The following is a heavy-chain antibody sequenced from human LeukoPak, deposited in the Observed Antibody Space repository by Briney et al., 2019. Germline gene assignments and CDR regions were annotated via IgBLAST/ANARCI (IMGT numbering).Heavy chain of an antibody. D-gene: IGHD1-26*01. CDR3: ARDLSVGSKPDLGFDY. J-gene: IGHJ4*02. Sequence: PGGSLRLSCAASGFTFTTYWMGWVRQAPGKGPEWVANINQVGSSKYFVDSVKGRFIISRDNAKNSLYLQMNSLRAEDTAVYYCARDLSVGSKPDLGFDYWGQGTLVTVSS. CDR2: INQVGSSK. CDR1: GFTFTTYW. V-gene: IGHV3-7*01.